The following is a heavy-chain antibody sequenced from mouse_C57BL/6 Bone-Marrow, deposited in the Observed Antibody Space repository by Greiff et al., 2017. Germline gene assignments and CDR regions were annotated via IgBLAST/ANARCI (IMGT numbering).Heavy chain of an antibody. CDR3: ARRYYDYPAWFAY. CDR1: GYTFTTYW. J-gene: IGHJ3*01. CDR2: INPSNGGT. D-gene: IGHD2-4*01. Sequence: VKLQQPGTELVKPGASVKLSCKASGYTFTTYWMHWVKQRPGQGLEWIGNINPSNGGTNYNEKFKSKATLTVDKSSSTAYMQLSSLTSEDSAVYYCARRYYDYPAWFAYWGQGTLVTVSA. V-gene: IGHV1-53*01.